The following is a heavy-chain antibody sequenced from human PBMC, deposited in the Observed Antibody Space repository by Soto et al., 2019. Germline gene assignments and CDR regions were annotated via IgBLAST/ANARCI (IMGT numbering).Heavy chain of an antibody. CDR3: ARARTGSSRYFDF. Sequence: SETLSLTCVVSGDSITSGDYYWAWIRQPPGKGLEWIGYIHNTGNTYYNPSLKSRLTISLDTSKNQFSLKVTSVTAGDTAVFYCARARTGSSRYFDFWGQGALVTVSS. V-gene: IGHV4-30-4*01. CDR1: GDSITSGDYY. J-gene: IGHJ4*02. D-gene: IGHD1-1*01. CDR2: IHNTGNT.